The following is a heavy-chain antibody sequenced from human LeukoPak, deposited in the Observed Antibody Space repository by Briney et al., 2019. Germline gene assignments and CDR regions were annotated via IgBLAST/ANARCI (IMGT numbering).Heavy chain of an antibody. CDR2: ISAYNGNT. J-gene: IGHJ4*02. CDR3: ARDWAMIVVVITSAFDY. Sequence: SVKVSCKASGYTFTSYGISWVRQAPGQGLEWMGWISAYNGNTNYAQKLQGRVTMTTDTSTSTAYMELRSLRSDDTAVYYCARDWAMIVVVITSAFDYWGQGTLVTVSS. CDR1: GYTFTSYG. D-gene: IGHD3-22*01. V-gene: IGHV1-18*01.